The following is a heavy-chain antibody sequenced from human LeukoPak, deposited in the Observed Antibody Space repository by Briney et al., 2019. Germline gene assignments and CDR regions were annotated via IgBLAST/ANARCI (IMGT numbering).Heavy chain of an antibody. Sequence: SETLSLTCTVSGGSMSSYYWSWIRQPPGKGLEWIGYIYYSGSTKYNPSLKSRVTISVDTSKDQFSLKLSSVTAADTAVYYCARGARAGYNLEPFDYWGQGTLVTVSS. D-gene: IGHD5-24*01. CDR1: GGSMSSYY. CDR2: IYYSGST. V-gene: IGHV4-59*08. J-gene: IGHJ4*02. CDR3: ARGARAGYNLEPFDY.